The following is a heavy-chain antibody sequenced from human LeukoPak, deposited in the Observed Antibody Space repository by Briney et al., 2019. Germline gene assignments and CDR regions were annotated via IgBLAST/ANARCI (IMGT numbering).Heavy chain of an antibody. V-gene: IGHV3-7*01. CDR1: GFTFSSYA. J-gene: IGHJ4*02. CDR2: IKQDGSEK. Sequence: PGGSLRLSCAVSGFTFSSYAMSWVRQAPGKGLEWVANIKQDGSEKYYVDSVKGRFTISRDNAKNSLYLQMNSLRAEDTAVYYCARSGSYEVYWGQGTLVTVSS. CDR3: ARSGSYEVY. D-gene: IGHD1-26*01.